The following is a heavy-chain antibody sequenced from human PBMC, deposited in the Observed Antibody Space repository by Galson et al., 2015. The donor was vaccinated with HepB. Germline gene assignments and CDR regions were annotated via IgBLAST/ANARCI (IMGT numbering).Heavy chain of an antibody. V-gene: IGHV3-23*01. CDR3: AKPSTSEWFGELFDP. D-gene: IGHD3-10*01. CDR2: ISGSGGST. Sequence: SLRLSCAASGFTFSSYAMSWVRQAPGKGLEWVSAISGSGGSTYYADSVKGRFTISRDNSKNTLYLQMNSLRAEDTAVYYCAKPSTSEWFGELFDPWGQGTLVTVSS. J-gene: IGHJ5*02. CDR1: GFTFSSYA.